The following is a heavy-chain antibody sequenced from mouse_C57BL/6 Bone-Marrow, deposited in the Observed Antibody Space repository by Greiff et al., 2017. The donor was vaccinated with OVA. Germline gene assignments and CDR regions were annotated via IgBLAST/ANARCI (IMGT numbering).Heavy chain of an antibody. V-gene: IGHV1-55*01. CDR3: ASGSYYSNYGGAY. Sequence: VQLQQPGAELVKPGASVKMSCKASGYTFTSYWITWVKQRPGQGLEWIGDIYPGSGSTNYNEKFKSKATLTVYTSSSTAYMQLSSLTSEDSAVYYCASGSYYSNYGGAYWGQGTLVTVSA. CDR2: IYPGSGST. CDR1: GYTFTSYW. D-gene: IGHD2-5*01. J-gene: IGHJ3*01.